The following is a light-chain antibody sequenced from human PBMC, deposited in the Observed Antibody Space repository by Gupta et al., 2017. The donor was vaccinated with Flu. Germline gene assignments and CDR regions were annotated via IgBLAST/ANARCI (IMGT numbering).Light chain of an antibody. CDR2: DTS. V-gene: IGKV1-33*01. J-gene: IGKJ5*01. Sequence: PFSLSASVGDRVTITCQASQDISNYLNWYQQKPGKAPKLLIYDTSNLETGVPSRFSGSGSGTDFTFTISSLQPEDIATYYCQQDDNPPQTFGQGTRLEIK. CDR1: QDISNY. CDR3: QQDDNPPQT.